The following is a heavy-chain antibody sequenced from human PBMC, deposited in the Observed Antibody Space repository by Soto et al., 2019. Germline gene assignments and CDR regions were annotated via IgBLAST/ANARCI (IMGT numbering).Heavy chain of an antibody. V-gene: IGHV1-3*01. Sequence: GGSVKVCFKTSGYPFTTYAMHLVRQAPGQRLEWMGWINAGGGDTKYSQRFHGRVTISRYTSASTVYMELSSLTPEDTAVYYCARGRVVRGVKTPVPHDFWGQGTLVTVSS. J-gene: IGHJ4*02. D-gene: IGHD3-10*01. CDR3: ARGRVVRGVKTPVPHDF. CDR1: GYPFTTYA. CDR2: INAGGGDT.